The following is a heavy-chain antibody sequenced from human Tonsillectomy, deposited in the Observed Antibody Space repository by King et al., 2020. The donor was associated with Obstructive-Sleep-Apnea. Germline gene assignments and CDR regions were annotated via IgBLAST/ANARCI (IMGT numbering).Heavy chain of an antibody. CDR2: IYYSGST. CDR3: ARSSVADQFDY. Sequence: VQLQESGPGLVKPSETLSLTCTVSGGSFSNYYWNWIRQPPGKGLEWIGYIYYSGSTYYNPSLKSRVTISVDTSKNQFSLNLSSVTAADKAVYYCARSSVADQFDYWGQGTLVTVSS. J-gene: IGHJ4*02. V-gene: IGHV4-59*01. D-gene: IGHD6-19*01. CDR1: GGSFSNYY.